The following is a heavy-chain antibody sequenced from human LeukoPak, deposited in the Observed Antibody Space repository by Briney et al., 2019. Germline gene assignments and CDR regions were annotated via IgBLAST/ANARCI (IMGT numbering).Heavy chain of an antibody. CDR2: IRSNSDGGTI. Sequence: GGSLRLSCATSGFTFSNAWMNWVRQAPGKGLEWVGRIRSNSDGGTIDYAAPVKGRFTVSRDDSKSIAYLQMESLKTEDTAVYYCSRDFWRFGLDFWGQGTPVTVSS. CDR1: GFTFSNAW. J-gene: IGHJ4*02. D-gene: IGHD3-10*01. V-gene: IGHV3-15*07. CDR3: SRDFWRFGLDF.